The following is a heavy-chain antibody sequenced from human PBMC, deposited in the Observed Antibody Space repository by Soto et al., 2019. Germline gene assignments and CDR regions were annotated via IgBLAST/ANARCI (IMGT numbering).Heavy chain of an antibody. Sequence: TLSLTCAVSGGSISSGGYSWSWIRQPPGKGLEGIGYIYHSGSIYYNPSLKSRVTISVDTSKNQFSLKLSSVTAADTAVYYCARITLNWFDPWGQGTLVTVSS. CDR2: IYHSGSI. V-gene: IGHV4-30-2*01. CDR3: ARITLNWFDP. CDR1: GGSISSGGYS. J-gene: IGHJ5*02.